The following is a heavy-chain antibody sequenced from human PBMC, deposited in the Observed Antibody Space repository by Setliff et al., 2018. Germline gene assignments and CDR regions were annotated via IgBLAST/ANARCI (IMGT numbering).Heavy chain of an antibody. CDR1: GFTFSSYW. CDR3: ARGTSGWYPHDY. D-gene: IGHD6-19*01. J-gene: IGHJ4*02. Sequence: GGSLRLSCAASGFTFSSYWMSWVRQAPGKGLECVANIKKDGSEKHYVDSVKGRFIIPRDNAKNSLYLQMNSLRGEDTAVYYCARGTSGWYPHDYWGQGTLVTVSS. CDR2: IKKDGSEK. V-gene: IGHV3-7*03.